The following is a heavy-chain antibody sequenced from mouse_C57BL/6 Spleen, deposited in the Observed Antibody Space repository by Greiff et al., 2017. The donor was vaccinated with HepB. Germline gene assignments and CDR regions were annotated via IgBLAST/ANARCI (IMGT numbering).Heavy chain of an antibody. J-gene: IGHJ3*01. CDR1: GFTFSDYG. CDR2: ISSGSSTN. V-gene: IGHV5-17*01. CDR3: ARSHYYGCSGFGC. Sequence: EVQRVESGGGLVKPGGSLKLSCAASGFTFSDYGMHWVRQAPEKGLEWVAYISSGSSTNYYADTVKGRFTISRDNAKNTLFLQMTSLRSEDTAMYYCARSHYYGCSGFGCWGQGTLVTVSA. D-gene: IGHD1-1*01.